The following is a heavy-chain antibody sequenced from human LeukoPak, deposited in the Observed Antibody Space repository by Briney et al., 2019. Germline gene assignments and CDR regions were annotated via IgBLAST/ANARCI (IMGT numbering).Heavy chain of an antibody. CDR1: GGSISSYY. J-gene: IGHJ4*02. Sequence: SETLSLTCTVSGGSISSYYWSWIRQPPGKGLEWIGYIYYSGSTNYNPSLKSRVTISVDTSKNQFSLKLSSVTAADTAVYYCARSLYSSSWYDYWDQGTLVTVSP. CDR3: ARSLYSSSWYDY. D-gene: IGHD6-13*01. V-gene: IGHV4-59*01. CDR2: IYYSGST.